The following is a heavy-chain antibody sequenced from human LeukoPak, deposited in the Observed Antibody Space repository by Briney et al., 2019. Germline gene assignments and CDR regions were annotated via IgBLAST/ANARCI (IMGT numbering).Heavy chain of an antibody. Sequence: PGGSLRLSCAASGFTFSSYWMSWVRQAPGKGLEWVANIKQDGSEKYYVDSVKGRFTISRDNAKNSLYLQMNSLRAEDTAVYYCAREGSAIERRIGGSSSFHYLYYMDVWGKGTTVTVSS. V-gene: IGHV3-7*01. D-gene: IGHD6-13*01. CDR3: AREGSAIERRIGGSSSFHYLYYMDV. CDR1: GFTFSSYW. CDR2: IKQDGSEK. J-gene: IGHJ6*03.